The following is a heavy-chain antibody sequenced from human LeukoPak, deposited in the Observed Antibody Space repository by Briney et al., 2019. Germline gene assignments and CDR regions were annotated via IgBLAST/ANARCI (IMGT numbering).Heavy chain of an antibody. J-gene: IGHJ4*02. CDR2: ISSNGGST. D-gene: IGHD6-13*01. Sequence: PGGSLRLSCAASGFTFSSYAMHWVRQAPGKGLEYVSAISSNGGSTYYANSVKGRLTISRDNSKNTLYLQMGSLRAEDMAVYYCARGAAAGTYYFDYWGQGTLVTVSS. CDR3: ARGAAAGTYYFDY. V-gene: IGHV3-64*01. CDR1: GFTFSSYA.